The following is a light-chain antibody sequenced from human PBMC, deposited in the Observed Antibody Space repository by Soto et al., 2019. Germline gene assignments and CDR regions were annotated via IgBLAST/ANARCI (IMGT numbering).Light chain of an antibody. Sequence: QSALTQPASVSGSPGQSITISCTGTRSDVGSYTLVSWYQQHPGRAPRLLIYEVTNRPSGISDRFSASKSGNTASLTISGLRYVDEADYFCGSYTSSADVFGTGTKLTVL. CDR1: RSDVGSYTL. CDR3: GSYTSSADV. J-gene: IGLJ1*01. CDR2: EVT. V-gene: IGLV2-14*02.